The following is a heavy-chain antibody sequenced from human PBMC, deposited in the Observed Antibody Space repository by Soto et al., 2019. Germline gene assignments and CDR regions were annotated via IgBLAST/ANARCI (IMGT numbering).Heavy chain of an antibody. V-gene: IGHV3-33*01. CDR1: GFTFSSYG. J-gene: IGHJ6*02. CDR2: VWYDGSDK. Sequence: WGSLRLSCAASGFTFSSYGMHWVRQAPGKGLEWVAVVWYDGSDKYYADSVKGRFTIFRDNSKNTLYLQMNSLRAEDPAAYYCAGDTMLADWGMDVWGQGTTVTVSS. D-gene: IGHD3-9*01. CDR3: AGDTMLADWGMDV.